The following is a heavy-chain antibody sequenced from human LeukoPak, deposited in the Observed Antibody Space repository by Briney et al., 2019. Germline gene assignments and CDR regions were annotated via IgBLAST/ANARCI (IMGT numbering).Heavy chain of an antibody. CDR1: GYTFTSYY. Sequence: ASVTVSCKASGYTFTSYYMHWVRQAPGQGLEWMGIINPSGGSTSYAQKFQGRVTMTRDMSTSTVYMELSSLRSEDTAVYYCARDYSSGWYSSYSYYMDVWGKGTTVTVSS. CDR2: INPSGGST. D-gene: IGHD6-19*01. J-gene: IGHJ6*03. V-gene: IGHV1-46*01. CDR3: ARDYSSGWYSSYSYYMDV.